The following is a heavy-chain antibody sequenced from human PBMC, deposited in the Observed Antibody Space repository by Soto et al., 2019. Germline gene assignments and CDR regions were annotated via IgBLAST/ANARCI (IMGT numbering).Heavy chain of an antibody. D-gene: IGHD5-12*01. V-gene: IGHV1-18*01. CDR2: INSYNGVT. CDR3: AGDHGGYGTFDQ. CDR1: GDISPRSG. J-gene: IGHJ4*02. Sequence: QVQLVQSGPEVKKPGALVKVSCKASGDISPRSGISWVRQVPGQGLEWMGWINSYNGVTNYAQSLQGRVTLTTDSSTSTAYMEVRSLRFDDTAVYYCAGDHGGYGTFDQWGQGTLVTVSS.